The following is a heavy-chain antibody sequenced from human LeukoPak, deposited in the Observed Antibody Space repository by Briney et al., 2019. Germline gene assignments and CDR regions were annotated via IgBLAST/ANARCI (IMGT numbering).Heavy chain of an antibody. Sequence: SETLSLTCAVYGGSFSGYYWSWIRQPPGKGLEWIGEINHSGSTNYNPSLKSRVTISVDTSRNQFSLKLSSVTAADTAVYYCARGGRVGVGYYGSGSYYYNYWGQGTLVTVSS. J-gene: IGHJ4*02. V-gene: IGHV4-34*01. D-gene: IGHD3-10*01. CDR1: GGSFSGYY. CDR3: ARGGRVGVGYYGSGSYYYNY. CDR2: INHSGST.